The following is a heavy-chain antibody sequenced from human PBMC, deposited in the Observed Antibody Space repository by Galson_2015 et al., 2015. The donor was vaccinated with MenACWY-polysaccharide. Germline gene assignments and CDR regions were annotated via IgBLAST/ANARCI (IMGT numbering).Heavy chain of an antibody. J-gene: IGHJ4*02. Sequence: SLRLSCAASGFTFGSSRMHWVRQAPGKGLEWVTRIYRDGSSTCYADSVRGRFTISRDNAKNMLHLQMNGLRGEDTDVYYCTRGRRYSPNDVGDWGQGTLVTVSS. CDR3: TRGRRYSPNDVGD. V-gene: IGHV3-74*01. CDR1: GFTFGSSR. CDR2: IYRDGSST. D-gene: IGHD1-26*01.